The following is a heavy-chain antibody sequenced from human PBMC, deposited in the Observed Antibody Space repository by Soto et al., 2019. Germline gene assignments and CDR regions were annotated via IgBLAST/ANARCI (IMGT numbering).Heavy chain of an antibody. CDR1: GGSISSSDFY. D-gene: IGHD3-22*01. J-gene: IGHJ5*02. CDR3: AVVDSTGNWFDP. V-gene: IGHV4-39*01. Sequence: SETLSLTCTVSGGSISSSDFYWGWLRQPPGKGLDFIGSMYYSGTTYYNPSLKNQITISVDTSKNQFSLKLISVTAADTAVYYCAVVDSTGNWFDPWGQGALVTVSS. CDR2: MYYSGTT.